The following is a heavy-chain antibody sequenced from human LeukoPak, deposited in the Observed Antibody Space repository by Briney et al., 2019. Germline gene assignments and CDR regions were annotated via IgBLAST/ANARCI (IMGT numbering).Heavy chain of an antibody. D-gene: IGHD3-10*01. CDR2: ISAYNDNT. CDR3: ARGRIWFGELLRSINDAFDI. V-gene: IGHV1-18*01. Sequence: ASVKVSCKASGYTFTMYGITWVRQAPGQGLEWMGWISAYNDNTNYAQNLQDRVTMTTDASTSTVYMELRSLRSDDTAVYYCARGRIWFGELLRSINDAFDIWGQGTMVTVSS. CDR1: GYTFTMYG. J-gene: IGHJ3*02.